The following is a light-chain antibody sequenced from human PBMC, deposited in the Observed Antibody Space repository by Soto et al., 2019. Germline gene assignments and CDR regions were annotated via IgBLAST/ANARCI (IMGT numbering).Light chain of an antibody. J-gene: IGKJ3*01. CDR1: QGISNS. Sequence: DIQMNQSPSSLSASVGDRVTITCRASQGISNSLAWYQQRPGKVPKLLIYATSTLQSGVPSRFSGSGSGTDFTLTITSLQPEDVATYYCQKHNSAIFTFGPGTKVDIK. CDR3: QKHNSAIFT. V-gene: IGKV1-27*01. CDR2: ATS.